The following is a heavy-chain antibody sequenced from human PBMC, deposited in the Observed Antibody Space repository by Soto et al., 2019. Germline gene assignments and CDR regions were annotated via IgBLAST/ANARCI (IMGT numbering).Heavy chain of an antibody. Sequence: SETLSLTCTVSGGSISSYYWSWIRQPPGKGLEWIGYIYYRGSTNYNASLKSRVTISVDTSKNQYSLKLSSVTAADTAVYYCLRPQPPAATTYYYYYFYMDVCGEGTTVTVSS. D-gene: IGHD2-15*01. J-gene: IGHJ6*03. V-gene: IGHV4-59*01. CDR1: GGSISSYY. CDR3: LRPQPPAATTYYYYYFYMDV. CDR2: IYYRGST.